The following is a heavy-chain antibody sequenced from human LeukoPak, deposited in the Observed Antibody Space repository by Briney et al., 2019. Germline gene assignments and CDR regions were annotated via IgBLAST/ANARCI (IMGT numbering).Heavy chain of an antibody. Sequence: PGGSLRLSCADSGFTFSSYAMSWVRQAPGKGLEWVSAISGSGGSTYYADSVKGRFTISRDNSKNTLYLQMNSLRAEDTAVYYCAKDIDIVVVPAAIDYWGQGTLVTVSS. CDR1: GFTFSSYA. D-gene: IGHD2-2*01. CDR2: ISGSGGST. J-gene: IGHJ4*02. CDR3: AKDIDIVVVPAAIDY. V-gene: IGHV3-23*01.